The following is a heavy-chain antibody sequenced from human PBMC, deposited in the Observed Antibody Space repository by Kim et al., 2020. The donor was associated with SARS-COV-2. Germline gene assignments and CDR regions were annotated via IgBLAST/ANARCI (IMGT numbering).Heavy chain of an antibody. CDR3: AKDTGGYYGSGSGGFDY. Sequence: GGSLRLSCAASGFTFDDYAMHWVRQAPGKGLEWVSGISWNSGSIGYADSVKGRFTISRDNAKNSLYLQMNSLRAEDTALYYCAKDTGGYYGSGSGGFDYWGQRTLVTVSS. J-gene: IGHJ4*02. CDR2: ISWNSGSI. CDR1: GFTFDDYA. D-gene: IGHD3-10*01. V-gene: IGHV3-9*01.